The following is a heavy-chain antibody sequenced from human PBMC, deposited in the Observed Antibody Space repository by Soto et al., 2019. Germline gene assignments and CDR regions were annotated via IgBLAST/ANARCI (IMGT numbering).Heavy chain of an antibody. CDR1: GGVISSGDYH. CDR3: ARDSRTPSGGMDV. CDR2: IYYSAST. Sequence: SETLSLTCTVSGGVISSGDYHLAGIRQFPWKGLEWIGGIYYSASTYYNPALVSRITISLDTSKNQFSLKLTSVTAADTAVYYCARDSRTPSGGMDVWGQGTTVTVSS. V-gene: IGHV4-30-4*01. J-gene: IGHJ6*02.